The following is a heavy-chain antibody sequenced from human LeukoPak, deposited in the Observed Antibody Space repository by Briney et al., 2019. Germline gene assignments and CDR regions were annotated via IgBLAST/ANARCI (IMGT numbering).Heavy chain of an antibody. Sequence: SVKVSCKASGGTFSSYAISWVRQAPGQGLEWMGGIIPIFGTANYAQKFQGRVTITADKSTSTAYMELSSLRSEDTAVYYCARGVGRYCSGGSCSEPYFDYWGQGTLVTVSS. CDR2: IIPIFGTA. CDR1: GGTFSSYA. D-gene: IGHD2-15*01. V-gene: IGHV1-69*06. CDR3: ARGVGRYCSGGSCSEPYFDY. J-gene: IGHJ4*02.